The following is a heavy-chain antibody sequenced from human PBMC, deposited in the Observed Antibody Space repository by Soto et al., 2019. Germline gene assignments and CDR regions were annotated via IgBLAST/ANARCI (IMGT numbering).Heavy chain of an antibody. V-gene: IGHV3-30-3*01. J-gene: IGHJ3*02. CDR1: GFTFSSYA. Sequence: GGSLRLSCAASGFTFSSYAMHWVRQAPGKGLEWVAVISYDGSNKYYADSVKGRFTISRHNSKNTLYLQMNSLRAEDTAVYYCAISRGGGMATIEAAFDIWGQGTMVRVSS. CDR3: AISRGGGMATIEAAFDI. CDR2: ISYDGSNK. D-gene: IGHD5-12*01.